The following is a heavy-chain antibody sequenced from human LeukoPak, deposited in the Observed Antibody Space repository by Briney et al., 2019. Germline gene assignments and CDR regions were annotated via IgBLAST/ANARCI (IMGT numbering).Heavy chain of an antibody. Sequence: SETLSLNCAVYGGSFSGYYWSWIRQPPGKGLEWIGEINHSGSTNYNPSLKSRVTISVDTSKNQFSLKLSSVTAADTAVYYCARGRKMGATSRLRPTYFDYWGQGTLVTVSS. CDR1: GGSFSGYY. D-gene: IGHD1-26*01. V-gene: IGHV4-34*01. J-gene: IGHJ4*02. CDR3: ARGRKMGATSRLRPTYFDY. CDR2: INHSGST.